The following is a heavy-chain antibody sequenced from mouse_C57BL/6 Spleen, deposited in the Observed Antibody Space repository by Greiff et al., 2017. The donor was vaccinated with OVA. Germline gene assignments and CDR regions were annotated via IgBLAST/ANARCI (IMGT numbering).Heavy chain of an antibody. V-gene: IGHV1-76*01. J-gene: IGHJ2*01. D-gene: IGHD1-1*02. CDR2: IYPGSGNT. Sequence: SGAELVRPGASVKLSCKASGYTFTDYYINWVKQRPGQGLEWIARIYPGSGNTYYNEKFKGKATLTAEKSSSTAYMQLSSLTSEDSAVYFCAREGGNDFDYWGQGTTLTVSS. CDR3: AREGGNDFDY. CDR1: GYTFTDYY.